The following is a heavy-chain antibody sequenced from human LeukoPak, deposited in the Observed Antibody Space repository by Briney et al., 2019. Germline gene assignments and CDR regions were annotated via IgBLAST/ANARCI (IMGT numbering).Heavy chain of an antibody. V-gene: IGHV3-74*01. CDR2: INGDGSRT. J-gene: IGHJ4*02. Sequence: GGSLRLSCAASGFTFSNYWMHWVRQAPGQGLVWVSRINGDGSRTTYADSVKGRFTISRDNAKNTLYLQVNSLRAEDTAVYYCARGVSVSGSYYSYWGQGTLVSVFS. CDR3: ARGVSVSGSYYSY. CDR1: GFTFSNYW. D-gene: IGHD3-10*01.